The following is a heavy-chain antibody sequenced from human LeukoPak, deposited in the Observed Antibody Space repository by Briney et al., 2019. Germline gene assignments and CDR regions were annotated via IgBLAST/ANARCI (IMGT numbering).Heavy chain of an antibody. J-gene: IGHJ4*02. CDR1: GFTFDDYA. Sequence: QPGRSLRLSCAASGFTFDDYAMHWVRRAPGKGLEWVSGISWNSGSIGYADSVKGRFTISRDNAKNSLYLQMNSLRAEDMALYYCAKVAARWDYSDYWGQGTLVTVSS. V-gene: IGHV3-9*03. CDR3: AKVAARWDYSDY. D-gene: IGHD1-26*01. CDR2: ISWNSGSI.